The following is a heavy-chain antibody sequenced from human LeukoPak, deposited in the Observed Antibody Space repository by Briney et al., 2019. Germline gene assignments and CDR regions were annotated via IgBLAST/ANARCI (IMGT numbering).Heavy chain of an antibody. CDR1: GFIFGSYG. Sequence: GGPLRLSCAASGFIFGSYGMHWVRQAPDKGLEWVAFTPYHGVSRYYAESVKGRFTISRDNSKNTLYLQMNSLKIEDPAVYHCAKDRHGDYASDYWGQGTLVIVSS. CDR3: AKDRHGDYASDY. D-gene: IGHD4-17*01. J-gene: IGHJ4*02. CDR2: TPYHGVSR. V-gene: IGHV3-30*02.